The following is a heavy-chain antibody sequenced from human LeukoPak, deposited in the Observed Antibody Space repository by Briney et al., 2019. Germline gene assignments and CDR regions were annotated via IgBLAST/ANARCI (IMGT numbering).Heavy chain of an antibody. CDR3: ARCYTDYGLYYFDY. V-gene: IGHV4-31*03. J-gene: IGHJ4*02. D-gene: IGHD4-17*01. CDR1: GGSISSGGYY. CDR2: IYYSGST. Sequence: SETLSLTCTVSGGSISSGGYYWSWIRQRPGKGLEWIGYIYYSGSTYYNPSLKSRVTISVDTSKNQFSLKLSSVTAADTAVYYCARCYTDYGLYYFDYWGQGTLVTVSS.